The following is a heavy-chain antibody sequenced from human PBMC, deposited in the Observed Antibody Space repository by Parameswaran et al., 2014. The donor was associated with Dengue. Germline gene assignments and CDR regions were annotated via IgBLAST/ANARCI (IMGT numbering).Heavy chain of an antibody. D-gene: IGHD6-19*01. Sequence: VRQAPGKGLEWVSGISGSGGSTYYADSVKGRFTISRDNSKNTLYLQMNSLRAEDTAVYYCAKEGEGIAVADYWGQGTLVTVSS. J-gene: IGHJ4*02. V-gene: IGHV3-23*01. CDR3: AKEGEGIAVADY. CDR2: ISGSGGST.